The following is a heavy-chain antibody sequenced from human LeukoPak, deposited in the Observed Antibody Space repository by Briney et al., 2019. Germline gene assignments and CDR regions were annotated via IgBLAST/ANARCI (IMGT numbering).Heavy chain of an antibody. Sequence: GGSLRLSCAASGFTVSSNYMSWVRQAPGKGLEWVSVIYSGGSTYYADSVKGRFTISRDNSKNTLYLQMNSLRAEDTAVYYCARGVLSSSSGDYWGQGTLVTVSS. V-gene: IGHV3-53*01. CDR2: IYSGGST. D-gene: IGHD6-13*01. CDR3: ARGVLSSSSGDY. J-gene: IGHJ4*02. CDR1: GFTVSSNY.